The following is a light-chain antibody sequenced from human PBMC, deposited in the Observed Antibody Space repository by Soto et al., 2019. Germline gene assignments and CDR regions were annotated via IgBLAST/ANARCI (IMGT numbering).Light chain of an antibody. CDR2: DNS. J-gene: IGLJ2*01. CDR1: SSNIGAGHD. Sequence: QSVLTQPPSVSGAPGQRVTISCTGTSSNIGAGHDVHWYQQLPGTTPKLLMYDNSNRPSGVPDRFSGSKSGTSASLSITGLQAEDEADYYCQSYDNSLHGVVFGGGTKVTVL. CDR3: QSYDNSLHGVV. V-gene: IGLV1-40*01.